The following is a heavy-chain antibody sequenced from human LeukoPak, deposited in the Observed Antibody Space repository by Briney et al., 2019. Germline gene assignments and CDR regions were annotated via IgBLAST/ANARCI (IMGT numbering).Heavy chain of an antibody. Sequence: GSLRLSCAASGFIFSSYWMNWVRQPPGKGLEWIGSIYYSGTTYYNPSLKSRVTISVDTSKNHFSLKLSSVTAADTAVYYCARHVFHSSSSYYEFFDYWGQGTLVTVSS. CDR2: IYYSGTT. J-gene: IGHJ4*02. CDR1: GFIFSSYW. CDR3: ARHVFHSSSSYYEFFDY. D-gene: IGHD3-22*01. V-gene: IGHV4-39*01.